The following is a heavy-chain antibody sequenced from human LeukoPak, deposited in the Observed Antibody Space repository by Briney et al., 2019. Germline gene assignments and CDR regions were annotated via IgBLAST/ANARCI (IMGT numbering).Heavy chain of an antibody. J-gene: IGHJ4*02. Sequence: ASVKVSCKASGYTFTSYDINWVRQATGQGLEWMGWMNPNSGNTGYAQKFQGRVTMTRNTSISTAYMELGSLRSEDTAVYYCASQSSSWRGVGYWGQGTLVTVSS. CDR2: MNPNSGNT. CDR1: GYTFTSYD. D-gene: IGHD6-13*01. CDR3: ASQSSSWRGVGY. V-gene: IGHV1-8*01.